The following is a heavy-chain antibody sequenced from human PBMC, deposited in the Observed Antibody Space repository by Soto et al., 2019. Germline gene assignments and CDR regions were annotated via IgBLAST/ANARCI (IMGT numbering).Heavy chain of an antibody. D-gene: IGHD6-19*01. CDR2: IIPIFGTA. J-gene: IGHJ4*02. CDR3: ARGVVAVAVPYFDY. Sequence: SVKVSCKASGGTFSSYAISWVRQAPGQGLEWMGGIIPIFGTANYARKFQGRVTITADESTSTAYMELSSLRSEDTAVYYCARGVVAVAVPYFDYWGQGTLVTVSS. V-gene: IGHV1-69*13. CDR1: GGTFSSYA.